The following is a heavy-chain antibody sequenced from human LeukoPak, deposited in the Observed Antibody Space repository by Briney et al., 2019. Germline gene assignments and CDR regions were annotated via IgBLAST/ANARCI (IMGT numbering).Heavy chain of an antibody. CDR3: ARDTYVWGSYRPLGY. J-gene: IGHJ4*02. CDR2: INAGNGNT. Sequence: HRASVKVSCKASGYTFTSYAMHWVRQAPGQRLEWMGWINAGNGNTKYSQKFQGRFTITRDTSASTAYMELSSLRSEDTAVYYCARDTYVWGSYRPLGYWGQGTLVTVSS. D-gene: IGHD3-16*02. V-gene: IGHV1-3*01. CDR1: GYTFTSYA.